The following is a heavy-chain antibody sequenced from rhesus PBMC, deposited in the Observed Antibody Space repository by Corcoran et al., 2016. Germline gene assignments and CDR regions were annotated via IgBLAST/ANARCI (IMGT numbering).Heavy chain of an antibody. CDR1: GCPCSGHE. V-gene: IGHV3-115*02. CDR3: ARHRSLDV. J-gene: IGHJ5-2*02. Sequence: EVQLAESGGGLVQPGGARRLPCVAAGCPCSGHEMHGVRQATGKGLESVSVIGGDSTYTHYADSVKGRFPISRDNAENSLSLQMNSLRAEDTAVYYCARHRSLDVWGRGILVTVSS. CDR2: IGGDSTYT.